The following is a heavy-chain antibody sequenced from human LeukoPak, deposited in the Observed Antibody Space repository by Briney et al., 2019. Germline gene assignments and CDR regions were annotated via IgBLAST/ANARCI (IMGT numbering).Heavy chain of an antibody. CDR2: ISSRSSYI. V-gene: IGHV3-21*01. Sequence: NPGGSLRLSCAASGFTFSTYTMNWVRQAPGKGLEWVSSISSRSSYIYYADSVKGRFTISRDNAKNALYLQMNSLRAEDTAVYYCARDRTAVADNDAFDIWGQGTMVTVSS. D-gene: IGHD6-19*01. CDR1: GFTFSTYT. CDR3: ARDRTAVADNDAFDI. J-gene: IGHJ3*02.